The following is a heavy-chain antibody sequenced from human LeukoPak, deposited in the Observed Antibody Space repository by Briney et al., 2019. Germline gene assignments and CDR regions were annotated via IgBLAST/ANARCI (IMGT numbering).Heavy chain of an antibody. CDR3: AREPMVRDFNWFDP. J-gene: IGHJ5*02. CDR2: INPNTGGT. V-gene: IGHV1-2*06. CDR1: GYTFTGYY. D-gene: IGHD3-10*01. Sequence: ASVKVSCKASGYTFTGYYIHWVRQAPGQGLEWMGRINPNTGGTHYAQMFQGRVTMTRDTSISTAYMGLSRLTSDDTAVHYCAREPMVRDFNWFDPWGQGTLVTVSP.